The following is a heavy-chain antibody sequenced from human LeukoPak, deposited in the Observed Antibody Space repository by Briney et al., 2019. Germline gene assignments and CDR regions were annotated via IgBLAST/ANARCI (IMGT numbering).Heavy chain of an antibody. CDR3: AREWLVQGPLDY. CDR2: IYYSGST. CDR1: GGSISSYY. V-gene: IGHV4-59*12. D-gene: IGHD6-19*01. Sequence: PSETLSLTCTVSGGSISSYYWSWIRQPPGKGLEWIGYIYYSGSTNYNPSLKSRVTISVDTSKNQFSLKLSSVTAADTAVYYCAREWLVQGPLDYWGQGTLVTVSS. J-gene: IGHJ4*02.